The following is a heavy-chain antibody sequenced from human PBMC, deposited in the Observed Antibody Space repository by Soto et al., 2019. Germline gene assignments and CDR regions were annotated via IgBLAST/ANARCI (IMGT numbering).Heavy chain of an antibody. J-gene: IGHJ3*02. CDR3: AGQLEIVGAFDI. D-gene: IGHD1-1*01. CDR2: IWYDGSNK. V-gene: IGHV3-33*01. Sequence: QVQLVESGGGVVQPGRSLRLSCAASGFTFSSYGMHWVRQAPGKGLEWVAVIWYDGSNKYYADSVKGRFTISKDNSKNTLYLQRNRLRADDTAVYYCAGQLEIVGAFDIWGQGTMVTVSS. CDR1: GFTFSSYG.